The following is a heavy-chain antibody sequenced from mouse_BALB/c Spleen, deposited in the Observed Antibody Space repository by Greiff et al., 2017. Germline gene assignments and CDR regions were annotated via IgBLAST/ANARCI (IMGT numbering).Heavy chain of an antibody. D-gene: IGHD2-4*01. V-gene: IGHV1-69*02. CDR1: GYTFTSYW. Sequence: QVQLQQPGAELVKPGASVKLSCKASGYTFTSYWMHWVKQRPGQGLEWIGEIDPSDSYTNYNQKFKGKATLTVDKSSSTACMQLSSLTSEDSAVYYCARSGDYDEGYWGQGTTLTVSS. CDR2: IDPSDSYT. CDR3: ARSGDYDEGY. J-gene: IGHJ2*01.